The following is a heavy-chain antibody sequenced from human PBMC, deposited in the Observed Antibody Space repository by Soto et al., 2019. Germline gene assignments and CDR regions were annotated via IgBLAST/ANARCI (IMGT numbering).Heavy chain of an antibody. Sequence: PPETLSLTCTVPGGSISRGDYYWSWIRQPPGKGLEWIGYVNYSGSTYYNPSFKSRVTISVDTSKNQFSLKLSSVTAADTAVYYCARGGLLPDYWGQGTLVTVSS. CDR2: VNYSGST. CDR3: ARGGLLPDY. CDR1: GGSISRGDYY. J-gene: IGHJ4*02. V-gene: IGHV4-30-4*01. D-gene: IGHD6-19*01.